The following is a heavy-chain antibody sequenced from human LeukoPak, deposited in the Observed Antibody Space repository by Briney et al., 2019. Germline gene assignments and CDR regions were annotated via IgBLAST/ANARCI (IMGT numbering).Heavy chain of an antibody. CDR1: GGSISSYY. D-gene: IGHD3-22*01. CDR2: IFYSGST. V-gene: IGHV4-59*12. Sequence: SETLSLTCTVSGGSISSYYWSWIRQPPGKGLEWIGNIFYSGSTYYSPSLTSRVTISLDTSRNRFSLKLNSVTAADTAVYYCAKSNGYGLIDIWGQGTMVTVSS. J-gene: IGHJ3*02. CDR3: AKSNGYGLIDI.